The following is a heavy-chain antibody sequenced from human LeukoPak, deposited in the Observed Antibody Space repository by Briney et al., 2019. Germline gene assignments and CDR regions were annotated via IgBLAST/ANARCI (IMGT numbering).Heavy chain of an antibody. Sequence: PGGSLRLSCAASGFTFRNYVIHWVRQAPGKGLEWVAATSSDLNVKLYADSVKGRFTISRDNAKNSLYLQMNSLRDEDTAVYYCASSGSYRFDYWGQGTLVTVSS. D-gene: IGHD1-26*01. V-gene: IGHV3-30-3*01. CDR2: TSSDLNVK. J-gene: IGHJ4*02. CDR1: GFTFRNYV. CDR3: ASSGSYRFDY.